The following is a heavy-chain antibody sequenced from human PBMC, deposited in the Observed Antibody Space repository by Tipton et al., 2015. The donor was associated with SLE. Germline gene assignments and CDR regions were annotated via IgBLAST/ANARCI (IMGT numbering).Heavy chain of an antibody. CDR1: GFTFDDYG. D-gene: IGHD2-15*01. CDR2: ISWNSDNI. CDR3: AKDIRLGILYYYGMDV. V-gene: IGHV3-9*01. J-gene: IGHJ6*04. Sequence: SLRLSCAASGFTFDDYGMHWVRQVPGKGLEWVSGISWNSDNIGYADSVKGRFTISRDNAKNSLYLEMNSLRAEDTALYYCAKDIRLGILYYYGMDVWGKGTTVTVSS.